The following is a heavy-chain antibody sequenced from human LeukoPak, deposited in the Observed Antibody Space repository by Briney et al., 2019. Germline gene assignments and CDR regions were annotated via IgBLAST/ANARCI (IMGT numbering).Heavy chain of an antibody. V-gene: IGHV1-2*02. CDR2: INPNSGGT. CDR3: ARDEYCTNGVCYPYYFDY. Sequence: ASVKVSCKASGYTFTSYGISWVRQAPGQGLEWMGWINPNSGGTNYAQKFQGRVTMTRDTSISTAYMELSRLRSDDTAVYYCARDEYCTNGVCYPYYFDYWGQGTLVTVSS. J-gene: IGHJ4*02. D-gene: IGHD2-8*01. CDR1: GYTFTSYG.